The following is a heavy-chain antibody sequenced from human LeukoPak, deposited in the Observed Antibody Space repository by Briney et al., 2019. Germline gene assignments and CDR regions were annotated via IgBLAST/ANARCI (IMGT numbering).Heavy chain of an antibody. D-gene: IGHD4-17*01. CDR3: ARGGGSYGDFLYYFDY. Sequence: SETLSLTCAVYGGSFSGYYWSWIRQPPGKGLEWIGEINHSGSTNYNPSLKSRVTISVDTSKNQFSLKLSSVTAADTAVYYCARGGGSYGDFLYYFDYWGQGTLVTVSS. CDR2: INHSGST. J-gene: IGHJ4*02. V-gene: IGHV4-34*01. CDR1: GGSFSGYY.